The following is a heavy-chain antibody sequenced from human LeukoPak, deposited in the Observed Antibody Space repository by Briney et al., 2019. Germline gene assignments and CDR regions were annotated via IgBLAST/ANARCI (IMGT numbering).Heavy chain of an antibody. CDR3: ARRGGATVDY. V-gene: IGHV4-59*11. Sequence: SETLSLTCTVSGGSISSHYWSWIRQPPGKGLEWIGYIYYSGSTNYNPSLKSRVTISVDTSKNQFSLKLSFVTAADTAVYYCARRGGATVDYWGQGTLVTVSS. J-gene: IGHJ4*02. CDR2: IYYSGST. CDR1: GGSISSHY. D-gene: IGHD5-24*01.